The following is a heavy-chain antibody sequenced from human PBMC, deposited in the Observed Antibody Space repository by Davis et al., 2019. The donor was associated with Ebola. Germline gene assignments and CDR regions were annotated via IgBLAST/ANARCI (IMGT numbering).Heavy chain of an antibody. CDR1: GGSISSGGYY. J-gene: IGHJ5*02. CDR3: AREGVGGSGWQYSNWFDP. CDR2: IYYSGST. D-gene: IGHD6-19*01. Sequence: SETLSLTCTVSGGSISSGGYYWSWIRQHPGKGLEWIGYIYYSGSTYYNPSLKSRVTISVDTSKNQFSLKLSSVTAADTAVYYCAREGVGGSGWQYSNWFDPWGQGTLVTVSS. V-gene: IGHV4-31*03.